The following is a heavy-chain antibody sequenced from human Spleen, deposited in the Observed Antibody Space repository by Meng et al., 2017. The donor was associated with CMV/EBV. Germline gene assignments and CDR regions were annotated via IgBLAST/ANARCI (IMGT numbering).Heavy chain of an antibody. V-gene: IGHV2-5*01. D-gene: IGHD3-3*01. CDR1: GFSLSTSGAG. Sequence: SGPTLVKXXQTLTLTCTFSGFSLSTSGAGVGWIRQPPGKALEWLAVIYWNDDKRYSPSLKSRLTITKDTSKNQVVLTMTNMDPVDTATYYCAHDDFWSGPYYFDYWGQGTLVTVSS. CDR3: AHDDFWSGPYYFDY. J-gene: IGHJ4*02. CDR2: IYWNDDK.